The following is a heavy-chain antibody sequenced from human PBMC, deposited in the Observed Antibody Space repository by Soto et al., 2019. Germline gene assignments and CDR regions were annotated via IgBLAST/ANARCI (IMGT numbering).Heavy chain of an antibody. CDR1: GFTFSTYS. CDR3: ARDPLRDYYYYYYMAV. CDR2: ISSSSTYM. Sequence: EVQLVESGGGLVKPGGSLRLSCAASGFTFSTYSMNWVRQAPGKGLEWVSSISSSSTYMYYADSVKGRFTISRDNAKNPLHLQMNSLRAEDTAVYYCARDPLRDYYYYYYMAVWGKGTTVTVSS. J-gene: IGHJ6*03. V-gene: IGHV3-21*01.